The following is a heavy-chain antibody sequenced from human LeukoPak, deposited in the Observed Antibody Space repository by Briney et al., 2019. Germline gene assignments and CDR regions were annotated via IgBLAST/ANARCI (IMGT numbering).Heavy chain of an antibody. Sequence: SGTLSLTCVVSGGSINNYYWSWIRQPPGKGLEWIAYIYSSGNTTYNPSFKSRVTVSVDTSKNQLSLRLTSVAAADTAIYYCARQPSATAAFDIWGQGTMVIVSS. CDR2: IYSSGNT. D-gene: IGHD5-18*01. V-gene: IGHV4-59*08. J-gene: IGHJ3*02. CDR3: ARQPSATAAFDI. CDR1: GGSINNYY.